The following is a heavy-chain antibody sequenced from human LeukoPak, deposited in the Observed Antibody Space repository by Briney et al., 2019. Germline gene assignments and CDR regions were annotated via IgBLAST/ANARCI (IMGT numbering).Heavy chain of an antibody. Sequence: SQTLSLTCAISGDSVSRNSGAWTWIGQSPSRGLEWLGRTYYRSKWYNDYAVSVKSRITINPDTSKNQFSLHLNSVTPEDTAVYYCASFRSIAGFDYWGQGTLVTVSS. J-gene: IGHJ4*02. CDR3: ASFRSIAGFDY. D-gene: IGHD2-21*01. CDR2: TYYRSKWYN. V-gene: IGHV6-1*01. CDR1: GDSVSRNSGA.